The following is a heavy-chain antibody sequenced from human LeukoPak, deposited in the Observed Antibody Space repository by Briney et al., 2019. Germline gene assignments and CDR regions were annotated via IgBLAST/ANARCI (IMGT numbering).Heavy chain of an antibody. CDR1: GESLNSYY. D-gene: IGHD5-12*01. CDR3: AGGGWATRLGP. CDR2: IYESGTT. V-gene: IGHV4-34*01. Sequence: SETLSLTCAVYGESLNSYYWSWVRQPPGEGLEWIGEIYESGTTEYNPSLKSRVTISMVPSKQQFSLSLSSVTAADTAVYYCAGGGWATRLGPWGWEPPVIVSS. J-gene: IGHJ5*02.